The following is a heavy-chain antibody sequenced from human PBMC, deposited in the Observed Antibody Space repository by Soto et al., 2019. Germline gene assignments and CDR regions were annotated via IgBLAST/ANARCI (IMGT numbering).Heavy chain of an antibody. CDR3: ARIESIGGFGEFLSWLDP. CDR1: GYSISSGYY. Sequence: SETLSLTCVVSGYSISSGYYWGWIRQPPGKGLEWIGSIYHSGTTYYNPSLKSRVTISVDTSKNQFSLKLSSVTAADTAVYYCARIESIGGFGEFLSWLDPWGQGTLVTVSS. J-gene: IGHJ5*02. D-gene: IGHD3-10*01. CDR2: IYHSGTT. V-gene: IGHV4-38-2*01.